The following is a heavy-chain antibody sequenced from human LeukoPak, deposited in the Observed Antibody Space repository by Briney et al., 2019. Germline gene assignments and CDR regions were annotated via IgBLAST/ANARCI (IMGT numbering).Heavy chain of an antibody. Sequence: SETLSLTCTVSGGSISSYYWSWIRQPAGKGLEWIGRIYTSGSTNYNPSLKSRVTISLDTSKNHFSLKLSSVTAADTAVYYCARVVYGSSGYYGDYWGQGTLVTVSS. CDR2: IYTSGST. V-gene: IGHV4-4*07. J-gene: IGHJ4*02. CDR1: GGSISSYY. D-gene: IGHD3-22*01. CDR3: ARVVYGSSGYYGDY.